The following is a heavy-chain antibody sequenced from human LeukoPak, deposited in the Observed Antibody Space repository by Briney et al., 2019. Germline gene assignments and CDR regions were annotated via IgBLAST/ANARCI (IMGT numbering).Heavy chain of an antibody. J-gene: IGHJ6*02. CDR2: INWNGGST. Sequence: PGGSLRLSCAASGFTFDDHGMSWVRQAPGKGLEWVSAINWNGGSTAYADSVKGRFTISRDNARNSLYLQMNSLRAEDTAVFYCVRGAYYFYGMDVWGQGTTVTASS. D-gene: IGHD3-16*01. V-gene: IGHV3-20*04. CDR1: GFTFDDHG. CDR3: VRGAYYFYGMDV.